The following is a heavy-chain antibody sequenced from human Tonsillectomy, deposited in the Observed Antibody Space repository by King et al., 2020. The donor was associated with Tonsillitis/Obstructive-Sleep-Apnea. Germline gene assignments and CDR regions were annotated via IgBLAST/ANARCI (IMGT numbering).Heavy chain of an antibody. Sequence: QLQESGPGLVRPSETLSLTCSVSGGYINSYYWSWIRQSPGKGLEWIGYLYYSASTNYNPSLSGRVSISADTSKNQFSLMLSSVTAADTAVYYCARSGPYDILTGSDKTFDYWGQGILVIVSA. D-gene: IGHD3-9*01. CDR1: GGYINSYY. V-gene: IGHV4-59*01. J-gene: IGHJ4*02. CDR3: ARSGPYDILTGSDKTFDY. CDR2: LYYSAST.